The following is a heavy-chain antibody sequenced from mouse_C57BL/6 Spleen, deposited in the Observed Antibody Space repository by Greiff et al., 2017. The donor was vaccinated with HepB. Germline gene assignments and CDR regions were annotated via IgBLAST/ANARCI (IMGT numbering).Heavy chain of an antibody. D-gene: IGHD2-5*01. CDR3: ARDDSKGGYYFDY. V-gene: IGHV1-19*01. CDR2: INPYNGGT. Sequence: VQLQQSGPVLVKPGASVKMSCKASGYTFTDYYMNWVKQSHGKSLEWIGVINPYNGGTSYNQKFKGKATLTVDKSSSTAYMELNSLTSEDSAVYYCARDDSKGGYYFDYWGQGTTLTVSS. CDR1: GYTFTDYY. J-gene: IGHJ2*01.